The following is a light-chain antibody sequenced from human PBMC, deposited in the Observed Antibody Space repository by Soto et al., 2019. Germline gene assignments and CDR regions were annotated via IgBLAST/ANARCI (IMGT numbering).Light chain of an antibody. Sequence: DIVMTQSPLSLPVTPGEPASISCRSSQSLLHSNGYNYLDWYLQKPVQSPQLLIYLGSNRASGVPDRFSGSGSGTDFTLKISSVEAEDVGVNYCMKAIHTLWTFGQGTKVKIK. CDR2: LGS. CDR1: QSLLHSNGYNY. CDR3: MKAIHTLWT. V-gene: IGKV2-28*01. J-gene: IGKJ1*01.